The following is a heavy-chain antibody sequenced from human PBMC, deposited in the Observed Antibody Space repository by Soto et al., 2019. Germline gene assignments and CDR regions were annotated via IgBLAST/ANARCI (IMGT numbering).Heavy chain of an antibody. CDR2: VYSDGSST. CDR3: TRESMDV. Sequence: PGGSLRLSCAASGFTFSGYWMHWVRRAPGKGLVWVSRVYSDGSSTKYAEDVKGRFTISRDNAKNTLYLQMNSLRAEDTAVYYCTRESMDVWGQGTTVTVSS. CDR1: GFTFSGYW. J-gene: IGHJ6*02. V-gene: IGHV3-74*01.